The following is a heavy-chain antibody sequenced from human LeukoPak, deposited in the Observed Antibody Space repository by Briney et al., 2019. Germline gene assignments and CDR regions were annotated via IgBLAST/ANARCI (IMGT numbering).Heavy chain of an antibody. Sequence: ASVKVSCKASGYTFTGYDISWVRQATGQGREWMGWVNPNSGNAGYAQRFQGRVTMTRNNSISTAYMELTSLRSEDTAVYYCGRPLQRGSWTQRALDYWGQGTLVTVSS. CDR3: GRPLQRGSWTQRALDY. CDR2: VNPNSGNA. CDR1: GYTFTGYD. V-gene: IGHV1-8*01. D-gene: IGHD3-10*01. J-gene: IGHJ4*02.